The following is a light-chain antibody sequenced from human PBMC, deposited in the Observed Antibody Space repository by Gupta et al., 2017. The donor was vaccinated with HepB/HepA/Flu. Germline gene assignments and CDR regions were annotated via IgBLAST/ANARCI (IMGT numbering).Light chain of an antibody. CDR3: SSYTSSSTLV. J-gene: IGLJ1*01. Sequence: QSDMTQPADVSGSPGQSITTSCTGTSSDVGGYNYVSWYQQHPGKAPKLMIYDVSNRPSGVASRFSGSKSGNTTSLTISGLQVEDEADYYCSSYTSSSTLVFGTGTKVTVL. CDR1: SSDVGGYNY. V-gene: IGLV2-14*03. CDR2: DVS.